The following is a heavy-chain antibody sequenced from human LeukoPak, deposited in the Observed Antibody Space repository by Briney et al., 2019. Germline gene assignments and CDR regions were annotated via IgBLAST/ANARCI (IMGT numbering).Heavy chain of an antibody. CDR3: ARAGYGDPHFDF. J-gene: IGHJ4*02. Sequence: PGGSLRLSCAASGCTFSNYGMHWVRQAPGKGLEGVAGIRYDGSNKYYGDTVKGRFTISRDNSKTPLYLQMNSLRAEDTAAYYCARAGYGDPHFDFWGQGTLVTVSS. CDR1: GCTFSNYG. V-gene: IGHV3-33*01. D-gene: IGHD4-17*01. CDR2: IRYDGSNK.